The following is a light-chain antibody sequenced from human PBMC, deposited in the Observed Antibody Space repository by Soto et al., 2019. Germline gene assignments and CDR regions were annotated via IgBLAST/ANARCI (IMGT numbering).Light chain of an antibody. CDR3: QQYNDFQYT. CDR2: KAT. CDR1: QSIGSW. Sequence: DIPMTQSPSTLSASVGDGVTITCRASQSIGSWLAWYQQKPGKASKLLIYKATNLQSGVPSRFSGSGSGTDFSLTISSLQPVDSATYYCQQYNDFQYTFGQGTQLEI. V-gene: IGKV1-5*03. J-gene: IGKJ2*01.